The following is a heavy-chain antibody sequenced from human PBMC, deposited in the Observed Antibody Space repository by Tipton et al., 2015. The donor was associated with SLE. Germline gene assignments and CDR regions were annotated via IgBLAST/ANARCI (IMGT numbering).Heavy chain of an antibody. V-gene: IGHV4-4*07. D-gene: IGHD3-3*01. CDR3: ARAQLIFGVAHDAFDI. CDR1: GDSLSTYY. J-gene: IGHJ3*02. CDR2: VYASGGT. Sequence: TLSLTCTVSGDSLSTYYWNWVRQPAGKGLEWIGRVYASGGTDYNPSLRSRVTMSVDTSKNQFSLKLSSVTAADTAVYYCARAQLIFGVAHDAFDIWGQGTMVTVSS.